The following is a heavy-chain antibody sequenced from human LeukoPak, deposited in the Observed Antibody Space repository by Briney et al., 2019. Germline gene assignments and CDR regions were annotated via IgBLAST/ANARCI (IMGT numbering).Heavy chain of an antibody. CDR2: MYYSGST. V-gene: IGHV4-59*01. CDR1: GGSINSFY. Sequence: SETLSLTCSVSGGSINSFYWSWIRQPPGKGLEWIGYMYYSGSTKYNPSLESRVTTSMDTSRNQFSLRLSSVTAADTAVYFCARDSTRYSSNYWGQGTLVTVSS. J-gene: IGHJ4*02. D-gene: IGHD6-13*01. CDR3: ARDSTRYSSNY.